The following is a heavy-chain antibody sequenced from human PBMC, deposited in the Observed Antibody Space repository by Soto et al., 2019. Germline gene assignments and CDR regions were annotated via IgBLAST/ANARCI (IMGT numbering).Heavy chain of an antibody. Sequence: QVQLVQSGAEVKKPGSSVKVSCKASGGTFSSYAISWVRQAPGQGLEWMGGIIPIFGTANYAQKFQGRVTITADEPTSTANMELSSLRSEDTAVYYCARSRGVRGVIITGLYYYYGMDVWGQGTTVTVSS. CDR1: GGTFSSYA. CDR3: ARSRGVRGVIITGLYYYYGMDV. J-gene: IGHJ6*02. D-gene: IGHD3-10*01. CDR2: IIPIFGTA. V-gene: IGHV1-69*01.